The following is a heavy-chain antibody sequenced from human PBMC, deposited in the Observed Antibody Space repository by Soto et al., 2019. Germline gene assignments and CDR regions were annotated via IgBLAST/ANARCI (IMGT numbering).Heavy chain of an antibody. D-gene: IGHD2-8*01. J-gene: IGHJ4*02. CDR1: GFTFSSYA. Sequence: QVQLVESGGGVVQPGRSLRLSCAASGFTFSSYAMHWVRQAPGKGLEWVAVISYDGSNKYYADSVKGRFTISRDNSKHTLYLQMNNLRAEDTAVYYCARDQESCTNGVCFAYWGQGTLVTVSS. CDR2: ISYDGSNK. CDR3: ARDQESCTNGVCFAY. V-gene: IGHV3-30-3*01.